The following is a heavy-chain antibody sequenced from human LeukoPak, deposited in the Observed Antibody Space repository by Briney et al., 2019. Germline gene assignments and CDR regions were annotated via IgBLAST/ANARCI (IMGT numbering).Heavy chain of an antibody. CDR1: GFTFSSYG. D-gene: IGHD5-24*01. V-gene: IGHV3-33*06. CDR3: AKGGKRWLQPIHY. Sequence: GGSLRLSCAASGFTFSSYGMHWVRQAPGKGLEWVAVIWYDGSNKYYADSVKGRFTISRDNSKNTLYLQMNSLRAEDTAVYYCAKGGKRWLQPIHYWGRGTLVTVSS. J-gene: IGHJ4*02. CDR2: IWYDGSNK.